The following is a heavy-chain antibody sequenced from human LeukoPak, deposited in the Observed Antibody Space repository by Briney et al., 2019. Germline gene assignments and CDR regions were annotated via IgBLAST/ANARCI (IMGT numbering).Heavy chain of an antibody. D-gene: IGHD6-19*01. CDR1: GYTFTIYG. Sequence: ASVKVSFTSSGYTFTIYGINWVRQAPGQGLEWMGWISAYNGNTNYAQKPQGRVTMTTETSTSTAYMELRSLRSDDTAVYYCARCAVAGEYYFDYWGEGTLVTVSS. CDR3: ARCAVAGEYYFDY. V-gene: IGHV1-18*01. J-gene: IGHJ4*02. CDR2: ISAYNGNT.